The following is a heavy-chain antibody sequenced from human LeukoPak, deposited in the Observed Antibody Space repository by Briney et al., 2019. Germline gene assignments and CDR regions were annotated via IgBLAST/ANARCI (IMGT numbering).Heavy chain of an antibody. CDR2: IYYSGST. J-gene: IGHJ6*02. V-gene: IGHV4-59*01. CDR3: AREDPQTTVPEGLDV. CDR1: GGSISTFY. D-gene: IGHD4-17*01. Sequence: PSETLSLTCTVSGGSISTFYWSWLRQPPGKGLELIGYIYYSGSTNYNPSLKSRVTISVDTSKNQFSLRLSSVTAADTAVYYCAREDPQTTVPEGLDVWGQGTTVTVSS.